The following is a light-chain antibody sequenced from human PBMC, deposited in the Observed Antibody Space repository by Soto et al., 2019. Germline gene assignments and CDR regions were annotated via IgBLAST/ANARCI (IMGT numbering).Light chain of an antibody. Sequence: IQLTQSPSSLSASVGDRVTITCRASQGISSYLAWYQQKPGKAPKLLIYAASTLQSGVPSRFSGSGSGTDFALTISSLKTEDFATYYCQQHNSYSFTFGPGTKVDIK. V-gene: IGKV1-9*01. CDR1: QGISSY. CDR3: QQHNSYSFT. J-gene: IGKJ3*01. CDR2: AAS.